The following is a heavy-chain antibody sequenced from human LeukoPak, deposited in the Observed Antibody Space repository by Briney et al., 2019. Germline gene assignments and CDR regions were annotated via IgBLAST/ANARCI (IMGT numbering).Heavy chain of an antibody. J-gene: IGHJ4*02. CDR3: ARPGGYYGSGSYLDY. Sequence: PGGSLRLSCAASGFTVSSNYMSWVRQAPGKGLEWVSVIYSGGSTYYADSVKGRFTISRDNPKNTLYLQMNSLRAEDTAVYYCARPGGYYGSGSYLDYWGQGTLVTVSS. V-gene: IGHV3-53*01. CDR2: IYSGGST. CDR1: GFTVSSNY. D-gene: IGHD3-10*01.